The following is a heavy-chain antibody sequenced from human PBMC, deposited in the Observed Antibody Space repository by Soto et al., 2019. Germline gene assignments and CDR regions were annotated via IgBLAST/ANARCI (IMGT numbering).Heavy chain of an antibody. Sequence: ASVKVSCKASGYAFSNNFMHWVRQAPAQGLEWMGVINPTTGLTSNAQKFQGRITMTSDTSSSTAYMELSSMRSEDTAVYYCARALRNGYFYGMDIWGQGTTVTVSS. V-gene: IGHV1-46*01. CDR3: ARALRNGYFYGMDI. CDR1: GYAFSNNF. CDR2: INPTTGLT. D-gene: IGHD2-8*01. J-gene: IGHJ6*02.